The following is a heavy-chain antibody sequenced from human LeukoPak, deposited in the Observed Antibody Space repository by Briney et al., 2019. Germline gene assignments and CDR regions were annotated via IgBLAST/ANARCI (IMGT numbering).Heavy chain of an antibody. V-gene: IGHV1-69*04. D-gene: IGHD3-22*01. Sequence: APVKVSCKASGGTFSSYAISWVRQAPGQGLEWMGRIIPILGIANYAQKFQGRVTITADKSTSTAYMELSSLRSEDTAVYYCARWPYYYDSSGYHGYYYYGMDVWGQGTTVTVSS. J-gene: IGHJ6*02. CDR1: GGTFSSYA. CDR2: IIPILGIA. CDR3: ARWPYYYDSSGYHGYYYYGMDV.